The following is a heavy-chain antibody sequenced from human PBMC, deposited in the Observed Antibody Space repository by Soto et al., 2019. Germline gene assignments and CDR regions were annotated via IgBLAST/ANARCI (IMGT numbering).Heavy chain of an antibody. Sequence: GGSLRLSCAASGFTFSNYGMSWVRQAPGKGLEWVANIKQDGSEKYYVDSVKGRFTISRDNAKNSLYLQMNSLRAEDTAVYYCARDFKYWGRGTLVTVSS. J-gene: IGHJ4*02. CDR2: IKQDGSEK. CDR3: ARDFKY. V-gene: IGHV3-7*03. CDR1: GFTFSNYG.